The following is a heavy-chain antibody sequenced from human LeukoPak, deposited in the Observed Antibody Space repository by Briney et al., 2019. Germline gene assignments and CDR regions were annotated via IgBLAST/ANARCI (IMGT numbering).Heavy chain of an antibody. CDR3: ARAVWGSVAC. CDR2: INQDGNGK. D-gene: IGHD7-27*01. CDR1: GFTFSSCW. V-gene: IGHV3-7*02. J-gene: IGHJ4*02. Sequence: PGGSLRLSCAASGFTFSSCWMSWVRHAPAKGLEWVGNINQDGNGKYYEDSAKGRFTISRDNAKNSLYLQMTGLRAEDTAVYYFARAVWGSVACWGQGTLVTVSS.